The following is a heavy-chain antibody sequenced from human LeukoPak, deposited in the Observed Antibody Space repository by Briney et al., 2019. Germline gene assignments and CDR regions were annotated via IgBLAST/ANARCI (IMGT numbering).Heavy chain of an antibody. Sequence: ASVKVSCKASGGTFSSYAISWVRQAPGQGLEWMGWITPNSGGTTFAQKFQGRVTMTRDTSLSTAYMELSRLTSDDTAVYYCARDRMVRGVIIPPYYLDYWGQGTLVTVSS. D-gene: IGHD3-10*01. CDR1: GGTFSSYA. CDR2: ITPNSGGT. V-gene: IGHV1-2*02. J-gene: IGHJ4*02. CDR3: ARDRMVRGVIIPPYYLDY.